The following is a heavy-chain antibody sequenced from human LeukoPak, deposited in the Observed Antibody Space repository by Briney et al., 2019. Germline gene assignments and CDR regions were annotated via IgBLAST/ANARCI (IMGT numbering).Heavy chain of an antibody. D-gene: IGHD3-22*01. CDR1: GYTLTELS. Sequence: GASVKVSCKVSGYTLTELSMHRVRQAPGKGLEWMGGFDPEDGETIYAQKFQGRVTMTEDTSTDTAYMELSSLRSEDTAVYYCATKRLYYYDSSGYYGFDYWGQGTLVTVSS. J-gene: IGHJ4*02. CDR2: FDPEDGET. V-gene: IGHV1-24*01. CDR3: ATKRLYYYDSSGYYGFDY.